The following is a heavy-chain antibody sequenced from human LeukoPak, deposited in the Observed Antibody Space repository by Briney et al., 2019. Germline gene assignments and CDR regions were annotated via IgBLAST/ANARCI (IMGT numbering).Heavy chain of an antibody. D-gene: IGHD6-19*01. J-gene: IGHJ4*02. Sequence: SETLSLTCAVYGGSFSGYYWSWIRQPPGKGLEWIGEINHGGSTNYNPSLKSRVTISVDTSKNQFSLKLSSVTAADTAVYYCATKLSSGWYYFDYWGQGTLVTVSS. CDR3: ATKLSSGWYYFDY. CDR2: INHGGST. V-gene: IGHV4-34*01. CDR1: GGSFSGYY.